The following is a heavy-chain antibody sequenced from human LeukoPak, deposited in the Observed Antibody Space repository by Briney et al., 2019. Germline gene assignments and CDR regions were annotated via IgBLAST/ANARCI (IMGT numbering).Heavy chain of an antibody. V-gene: IGHV4-39*01. CDR3: ARKVGRFGLRFESSWFDP. CDR1: GVSISSSSYY. Sequence: SETLSLTCSVSGVSISSSSYYWGRIRQPPGKGLDWLGSIYYSGSTYYNPSLKSRVTISVDTSKNQFSLKLSSVTAADTAVYYCARKVGRFGLRFESSWFDPWGQGTLVTVSS. D-gene: IGHD5-12*01. CDR2: IYYSGST. J-gene: IGHJ5*02.